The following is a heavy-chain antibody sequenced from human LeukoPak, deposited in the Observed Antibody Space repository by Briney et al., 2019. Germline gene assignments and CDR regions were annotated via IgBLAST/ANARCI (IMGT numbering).Heavy chain of an antibody. J-gene: IGHJ4*02. D-gene: IGHD6-13*01. V-gene: IGHV4-30-2*01. CDR2: IYHSGST. CDR1: GGSISSGGYS. Sequence: PSETLSLTCAVSGGSISSGGYSWSWIRQPPGKGLEWIGYIYHSGSTYYNPSLKSRVTISVDRSKNQFSLKLSSVTAADTAVYYCARGLDSSSWCSFDYWGQGTLVTVSS. CDR3: ARGLDSSSWCSFDY.